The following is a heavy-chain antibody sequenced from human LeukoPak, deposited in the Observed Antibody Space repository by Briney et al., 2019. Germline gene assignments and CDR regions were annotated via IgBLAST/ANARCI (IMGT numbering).Heavy chain of an antibody. J-gene: IGHJ4*02. D-gene: IGHD2-21*01. Sequence: GASVKVSCKASGYTFVDYGISWVRQAPGQGLEWMGWISADIGNTNYAQKFQGRVTMTRDRSTSTGCMELTSLTSDDTAVYYCARDRLGYCGYGSCLLFDNWGQGTLVTVSS. V-gene: IGHV1-18*01. CDR3: ARDRLGYCGYGSCLLFDN. CDR1: GYTFVDYG. CDR2: ISADIGNT.